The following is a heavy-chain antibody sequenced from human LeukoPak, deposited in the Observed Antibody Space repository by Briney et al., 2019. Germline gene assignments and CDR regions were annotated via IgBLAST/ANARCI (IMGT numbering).Heavy chain of an antibody. CDR1: GGTFSSYA. V-gene: IGHV1-69*04. D-gene: IGHD6-19*01. CDR2: IIPILGIA. CDR3: AREAAVAVAGSFPTDY. J-gene: IGHJ4*02. Sequence: SVKVSCKASGGTFSSYAISWVRQAPGQGLEWMGRIIPILGIANYAQKLQGRVTITADKSTSTAYMELSSLRSEDTAVYYCAREAAVAVAGSFPTDYWGQGTLVTVSS.